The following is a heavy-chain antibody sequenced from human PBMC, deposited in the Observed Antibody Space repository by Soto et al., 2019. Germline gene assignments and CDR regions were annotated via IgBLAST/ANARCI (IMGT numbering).Heavy chain of an antibody. CDR3: ARGIVVVVAASPELFDP. CDR1: GYSFTSYW. J-gene: IGHJ5*02. V-gene: IGHV5-51*01. D-gene: IGHD2-15*01. Sequence: GESLKISCKGSGYSFTSYWIGWVRQMPGKGLEWMGIIYPGDSDTRYSPSFQGQVTISADKSISTAYLQWSSLKASDTAMYYCARGIVVVVAASPELFDPWGQGTLVTVSS. CDR2: IYPGDSDT.